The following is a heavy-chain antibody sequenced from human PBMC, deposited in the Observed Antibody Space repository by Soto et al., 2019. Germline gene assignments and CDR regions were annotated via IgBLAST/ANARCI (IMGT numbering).Heavy chain of an antibody. CDR3: ARFEREWLFTTYYYYMDV. J-gene: IGHJ6*03. Sequence: PSETLSLTCTVSGGSISSYYWSWIRQPPGEGLEWIGYIYYSGSTNYNPSLKSRVTISVDTSKNQFSLKLSSVTAADTAVYYCARFEREWLFTTYYYYMDVWGKGTTVTVSS. D-gene: IGHD3-3*01. CDR1: GGSISSYY. CDR2: IYYSGST. V-gene: IGHV4-59*01.